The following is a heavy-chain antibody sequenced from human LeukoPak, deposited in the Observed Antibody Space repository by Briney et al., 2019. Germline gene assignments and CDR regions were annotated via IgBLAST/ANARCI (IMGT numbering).Heavy chain of an antibody. D-gene: IGHD6-19*01. V-gene: IGHV1-18*01. CDR2: ISPYNGNT. J-gene: IGHJ4*02. Sequence: ASVKVSCKASGYTFTSYGISWVRQAPGQGLEWMGWISPYNGNTNYAQKLQGRVTMTTDTSTSTAYMEPRSLRSDDTAVYYCARETGYSSGWYGGIDYWGQGTLVTVSS. CDR1: GYTFTSYG. CDR3: ARETGYSSGWYGGIDY.